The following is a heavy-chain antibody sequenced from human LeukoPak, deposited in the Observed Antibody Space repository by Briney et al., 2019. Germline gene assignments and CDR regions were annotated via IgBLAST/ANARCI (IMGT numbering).Heavy chain of an antibody. CDR1: GYSLTTYW. CDR3: ASDYSSDWYGGVDY. CDR2: IYPDDSDT. V-gene: IGHV5-51*01. J-gene: IGHJ4*02. D-gene: IGHD6-19*01. Sequence: PGESLKISCKGSGYSLTTYWIGWVRQMPGKGLEWIGIIYPDDSDTRYSPSFQGQVTISADKSISTAYLQWSSLKASDTAMYYCASDYSSDWYGGVDYWGQGTLVTVSS.